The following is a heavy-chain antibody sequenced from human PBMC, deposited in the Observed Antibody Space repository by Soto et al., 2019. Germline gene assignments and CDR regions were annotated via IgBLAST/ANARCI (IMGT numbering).Heavy chain of an antibody. Sequence: QVQLVESGGGVVQPGRSLRLSCAASGFTFSSYGMHWVRQAPGKGLEWVAVISYDGSNKYCADSVKGRFTISRDNSKNTLYLQMNSLRAEDTAVYYCARDFNYWGQGTLVTVSS. CDR2: ISYDGSNK. CDR1: GFTFSSYG. CDR3: ARDFNY. V-gene: IGHV3-30*03. J-gene: IGHJ4*02.